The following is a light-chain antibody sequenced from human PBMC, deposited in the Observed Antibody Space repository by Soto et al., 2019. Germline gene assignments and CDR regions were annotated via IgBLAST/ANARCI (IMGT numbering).Light chain of an antibody. CDR3: AAWEDSLYRWV. CDR2: YNN. V-gene: IGLV1-44*01. Sequence: QSVLTQPPSASGTPGQRVTISCSGSSSNIGSNTVNWYQQLPGTAPTLLIYYNNQRPSGVPDRCSGSKAGTSASLAISLLQSEDEAHYYCAAWEDSLYRWVFVGGTKVTVL. J-gene: IGLJ3*02. CDR1: SSNIGSNT.